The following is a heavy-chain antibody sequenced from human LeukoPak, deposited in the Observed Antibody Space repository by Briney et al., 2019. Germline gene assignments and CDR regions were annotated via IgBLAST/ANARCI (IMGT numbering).Heavy chain of an antibody. CDR1: GYTFTGYY. D-gene: IGHD3-10*01. V-gene: IGHV1-2*02. Sequence: ASVKVSCKASGYTFTGYYMHWVRQAPGQGLEWMGWINPNCGGTNYAQKFQGRVTMTRDTSISTAYMELSRLRSDDTAVYYCARTEVLLWFGELRLFDYWGQGTLVTVSS. CDR3: ARTEVLLWFGELRLFDY. J-gene: IGHJ4*02. CDR2: INPNCGGT.